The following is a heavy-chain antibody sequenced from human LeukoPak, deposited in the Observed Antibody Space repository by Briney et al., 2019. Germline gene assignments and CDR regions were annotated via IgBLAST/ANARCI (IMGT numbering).Heavy chain of an antibody. CDR3: ARDRGEKNFDY. Sequence: PGGSLRLSCAASGFTFSSYWMSWVRQAPGKGLDWVAFLKYDGGIKDYADFVKDRFIISRDNSKNTLYLQLNSLRVEDTAVYYCARDRGEKNFDYWGQGTMVTVSS. D-gene: IGHD2-21*01. V-gene: IGHV3-33*08. CDR2: LKYDGGIK. J-gene: IGHJ4*02. CDR1: GFTFSSYW.